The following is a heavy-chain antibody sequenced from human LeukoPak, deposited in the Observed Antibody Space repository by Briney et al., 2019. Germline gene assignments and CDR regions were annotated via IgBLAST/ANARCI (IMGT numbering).Heavy chain of an antibody. J-gene: IGHJ4*02. V-gene: IGHV3-74*01. CDR2: INSDGSST. Sequence: GGSLRLSRAASGFTFSNYWMHWVRQVPGKGLVWVSRINSDGSSTSYADSVKGRFTVSRDNAKNTLYLQMNSLRTEDTAVYYCARVRYCDYWGQGTLVTVSS. D-gene: IGHD1-14*01. CDR1: GFTFSNYW. CDR3: ARVRYCDY.